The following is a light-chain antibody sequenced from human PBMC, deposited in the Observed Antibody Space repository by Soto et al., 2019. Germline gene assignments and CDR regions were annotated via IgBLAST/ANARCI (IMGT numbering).Light chain of an antibody. CDR1: QSISSSY. J-gene: IGKJ3*01. Sequence: EIVLTQSPGTLSLSPGERATLSCRASQSISSSYLAWYQQKPGQAPRLLVYGASSRATGTPDRFSVSGSGTDFTLTISRLEPEDFAVYYCQQYGSSRFTFGPGTKVDIK. V-gene: IGKV3-20*01. CDR2: GAS. CDR3: QQYGSSRFT.